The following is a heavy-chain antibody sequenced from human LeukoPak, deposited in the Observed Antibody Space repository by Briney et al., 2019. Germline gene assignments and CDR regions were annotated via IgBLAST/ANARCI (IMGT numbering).Heavy chain of an antibody. D-gene: IGHD5-12*01. V-gene: IGHV4-61*02. Sequence: PTETLSLTCSVSGRSISSSSYYWSWVRQPAGKGLEWIERIYSTVRSDYHPSLNSRIPMSIDTSKNQFSLKLSSVTAADTAVYYCAGDGPRSGYDLGHFDNLGQGTLVTASS. J-gene: IGHJ4*02. CDR1: GRSISSSSYY. CDR3: AGDGPRSGYDLGHFDN. CDR2: IYSTVRS.